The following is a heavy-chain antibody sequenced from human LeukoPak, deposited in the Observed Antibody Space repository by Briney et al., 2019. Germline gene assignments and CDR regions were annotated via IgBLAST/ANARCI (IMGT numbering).Heavy chain of an antibody. J-gene: IGHJ3*02. CDR1: GYTFTSYG. CDR2: ISAYNGNT. V-gene: IGHV1-18*01. CDR3: ASRYYDSSGYNGDAFDI. Sequence: ASVKVSCKASGYTFTSYGISWARQAPGQGLEWMGWISAYNGNTNYAQKLQGRVTMTTDTSTSTAYMELRSLRSDDTAVYYCASRYYDSSGYNGDAFDIWGQGTMVTVSS. D-gene: IGHD3-22*01.